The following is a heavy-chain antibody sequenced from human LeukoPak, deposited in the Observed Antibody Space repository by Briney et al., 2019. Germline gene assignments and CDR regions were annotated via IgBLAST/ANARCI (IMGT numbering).Heavy chain of an antibody. J-gene: IGHJ5*02. D-gene: IGHD4/OR15-4a*01. Sequence: PGRSLRLSCAASGFTFSSYAMHWVRQAPGKGLEWVAVISYDGSNKYYADSVKGRFTISRDNSKNTLYLQMNSLRAEDTAVYYCASRWDFGDLPNWLDPWGQGTLVTVSS. V-gene: IGHV3-30-3*01. CDR2: ISYDGSNK. CDR3: ASRWDFGDLPNWLDP. CDR1: GFTFSSYA.